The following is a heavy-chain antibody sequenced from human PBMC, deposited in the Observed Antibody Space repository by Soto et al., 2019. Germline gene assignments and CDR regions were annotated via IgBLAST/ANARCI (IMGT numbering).Heavy chain of an antibody. CDR1: GFTFSSYS. D-gene: IGHD3-10*01. J-gene: IGHJ4*02. CDR2: ISSSSSYI. CDR3: ARATLNYYGSGRPKNPFDY. V-gene: IGHV3-21*01. Sequence: GGSLRLSCAASGFTFSSYSMNWVRQAPGKGLEWVSSISSSSSYIYYADSVKGRFTISRDNAKNSLYLQMNSLRAEDTAVYYCARATLNYYGSGRPKNPFDYWGQGTLVTVSS.